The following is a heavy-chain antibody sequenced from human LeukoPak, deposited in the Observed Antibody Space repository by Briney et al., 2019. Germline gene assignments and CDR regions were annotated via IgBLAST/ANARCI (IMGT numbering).Heavy chain of an antibody. J-gene: IGHJ5*02. CDR2: VSPGRPS. D-gene: IGHD6-13*01. Sequence: SETLSLACSASGGSISGITYYYWRWTRQSPGKGLEWIRSVSPGRPSYFNPSLKSRVTMSVDTSENHFSLKLKSVTAADTAVYYCAMETIAAGGLEVDLWGQGTLVTVSS. V-gene: IGHV4-39*02. CDR3: AMETIAAGGLEVDL. CDR1: GGSISGITYY.